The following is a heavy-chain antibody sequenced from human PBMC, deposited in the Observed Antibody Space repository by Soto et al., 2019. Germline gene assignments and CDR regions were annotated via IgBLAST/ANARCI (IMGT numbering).Heavy chain of an antibody. Sequence: QVHLVQSGAEVKQPGASVRVSCKASGYTFTNYDITWVRQATGQGLEWMGWMNPDSENTGSPQKFQGRVTMPVNTSINTAYVELTSLRSEDTAVYYCTRAQFEFGSYFGLDVWGQGTTVTVSS. J-gene: IGHJ6*02. D-gene: IGHD3-10*01. CDR1: GYTFTNYD. CDR2: MNPDSENT. V-gene: IGHV1-8*01. CDR3: TRAQFEFGSYFGLDV.